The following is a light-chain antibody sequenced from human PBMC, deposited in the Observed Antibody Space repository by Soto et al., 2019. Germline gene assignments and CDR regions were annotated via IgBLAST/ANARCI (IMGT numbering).Light chain of an antibody. V-gene: IGKV1-6*01. CDR3: LQDYTYPRT. J-gene: IGKJ3*01. CDR1: QCIRHD. CDR2: ATS. Sequence: AIQMTQSPSSLSASVGDTVTITCRSSQCIRHDLGWYQQKPGKAPKLLLFATSTLQNGVPSRFSGSGFGKDFTLTISGLQPEDFATYYCLQDYTYPRTVGPGTKVDLK.